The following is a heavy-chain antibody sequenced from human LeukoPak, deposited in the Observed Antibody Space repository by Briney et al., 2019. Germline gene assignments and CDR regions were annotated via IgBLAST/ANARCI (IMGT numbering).Heavy chain of an antibody. V-gene: IGHV3-9*01. J-gene: IGHJ6*02. D-gene: IGHD1-26*01. CDR1: GFTFKDYG. CDR3: AKHMRATNTYFFFGLDV. Sequence: PGGSLRHSCAATGFTFKDYGMHWVRQPPGKGLEWVSSINWNGGGTDYADSVKGRFTISRDNAKNSLYLQLSSLRPEDTALYYCAKHMRATNTYFFFGLDVWGQGTTVTVSS. CDR2: INWNGGGT.